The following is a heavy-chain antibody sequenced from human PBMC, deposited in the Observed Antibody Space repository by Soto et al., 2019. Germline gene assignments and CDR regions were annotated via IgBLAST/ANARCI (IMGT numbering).Heavy chain of an antibody. J-gene: IGHJ4*02. CDR2: ITPTLNIA. V-gene: IGHV1-69*01. D-gene: IGHD1-26*01. Sequence: QLQLVQSGAEVREPGSSVKVSCKAYGGTFSSYTVIWVRQAPGQGLEWMGGITPTLNIAKYAEKFQGRVTITADESTSTVNMHLSSLRSEDTAVYFCARGYYSGSNPSSFDYWGQGTLVDVSS. CDR3: ARGYYSGSNPSSFDY. CDR1: GGTFSSYT.